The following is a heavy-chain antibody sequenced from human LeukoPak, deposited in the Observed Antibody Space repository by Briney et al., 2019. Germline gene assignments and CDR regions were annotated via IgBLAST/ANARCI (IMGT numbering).Heavy chain of an antibody. D-gene: IGHD6-25*01. CDR1: GFPFRGYC. V-gene: IGHV3-74*01. CDR3: ASRRTGVAAALDY. Sequence: GGSLTLSCTAWGFPFRGYCKYCPRQAPGRGLVWLSRLNGDGSITSYADSVKGRFSISRDSAKNTLYLQMNSMRAEDTAVYYCASRRTGVAAALDYWGEGTLVTVSS. J-gene: IGHJ4*02. CDR2: LNGDGSIT.